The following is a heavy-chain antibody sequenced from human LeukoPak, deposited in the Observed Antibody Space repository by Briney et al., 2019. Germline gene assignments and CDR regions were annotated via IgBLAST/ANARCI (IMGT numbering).Heavy chain of an antibody. CDR3: TRDPYPLGYCSSTSCYP. J-gene: IGHJ5*02. D-gene: IGHD2-2*01. CDR2: IRSKAYGGTT. CDR1: GVTFGDYA. V-gene: IGHV3-49*04. Sequence: GGSLRLSCTASGVTFGDYAMSWVRQAPGKGLEWVGFIRSKAYGGTTEYAASVKGRFTISRDDSKSIAYLQMNSLKTEDTAVYYCTRDPYPLGYCSSTSCYPWGQGTLVTVSS.